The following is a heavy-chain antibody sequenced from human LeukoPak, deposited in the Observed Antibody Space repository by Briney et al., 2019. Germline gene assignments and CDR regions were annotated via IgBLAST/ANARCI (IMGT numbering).Heavy chain of an antibody. CDR2: IWYDGSHK. D-gene: IGHD6-13*01. CDR3: ARELVSSSWPSQADY. CDR1: GFTFRSHG. V-gene: IGHV3-33*01. J-gene: IGHJ4*02. Sequence: GGSLRLSCAASGFTFRSHGMHWVRQAPGKGLEWVAVIWYDGSHKYYADSVKGRFTISRDNSKNTLYLQMSSLRAEDTAVYYCARELVSSSWPSQADYWGQGTLVTVSS.